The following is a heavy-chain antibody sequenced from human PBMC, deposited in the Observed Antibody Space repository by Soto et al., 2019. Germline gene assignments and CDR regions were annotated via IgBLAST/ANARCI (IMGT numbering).Heavy chain of an antibody. D-gene: IGHD2-21*01. J-gene: IGHJ6*02. CDR3: AKDILELPPGMDV. V-gene: IGHV3-23*01. CDR1: GFTFRNYA. Sequence: EVQLLESGGGLVQPGGSLRLSCVASGFTFRNYAMSWVRQAPGKGREWVSAIRGSATTTYYADSVKGRFTISRANSKNTLYLQMNSLRVEDTAIYYCAKDILELPPGMDVWGQGTTVTVSS. CDR2: IRGSATTT.